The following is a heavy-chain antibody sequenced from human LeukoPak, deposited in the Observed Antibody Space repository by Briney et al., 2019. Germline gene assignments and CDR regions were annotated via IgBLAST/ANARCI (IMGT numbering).Heavy chain of an antibody. CDR2: FDPEDGET. V-gene: IGHV1-24*01. CDR3: ATDNYSSGWYDYYYYYGMDV. D-gene: IGHD6-19*01. CDR1: GYSLTELS. J-gene: IGHJ6*04. Sequence: ASVKVCCKVSGYSLTELSMHWVRQAPGKGLEWMGGFDPEDGETIYAQKFQGRVTMTEHTSTDTAYLELSSLRSEDTAVYYCATDNYSSGWYDYYYYYGMDVWGKGTTVTVSS.